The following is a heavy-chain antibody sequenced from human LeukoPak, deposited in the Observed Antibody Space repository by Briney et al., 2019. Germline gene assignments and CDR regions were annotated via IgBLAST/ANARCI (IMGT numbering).Heavy chain of an antibody. CDR3: AREYDFWSGTDY. CDR2: IYHSGST. J-gene: IGHJ4*02. CDR1: GYSISSGYY. D-gene: IGHD3-3*01. V-gene: IGHV4-38-2*02. Sequence: SETLSLTCTVSGYSISSGYYWGWIRQPPGKGLEWIGSIYHSGSTYYNPSLKSRVTISVDTSKNQFSLKLSSVTAADTAVYYCAREYDFWSGTDYWGQGTLVTVSS.